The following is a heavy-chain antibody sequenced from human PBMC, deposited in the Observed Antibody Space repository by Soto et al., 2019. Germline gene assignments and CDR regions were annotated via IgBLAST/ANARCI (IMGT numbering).Heavy chain of an antibody. V-gene: IGHV4-61*01. CDR3: ARALVVPAAIPRMRFDP. J-gene: IGHJ5*02. CDR1: GGSVSSGSYY. CDR2: VYYSGST. Sequence: SETLSLTCTVSGGSVSSGSYYWSWIRQPPGKGLEWIGYVYYSGSTNYNPSLKSRVTISVDTSKNQFSLKLSSVTAADTAVYYCARALVVPAAIPRMRFDPWGQGTLVTVSS. D-gene: IGHD2-2*02.